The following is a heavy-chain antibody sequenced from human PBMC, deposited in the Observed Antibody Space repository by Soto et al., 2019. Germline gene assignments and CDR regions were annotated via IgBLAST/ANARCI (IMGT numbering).Heavy chain of an antibody. CDR1: GGSFSGYY. J-gene: IGHJ6*03. D-gene: IGHD6-25*01. Sequence: PSETLSLTCAVYGGSFSGYYWSWIRQPPGKGLEWIGEINHSGSTNYNPSLKSRVTISVDTSKNQFSLKLSSVTAADTAVYYCARGGRHSSGGWMGSGYYLAVWGKGTTVTVSS. CDR2: INHSGST. V-gene: IGHV4-34*01. CDR3: ARGGRHSSGGWMGSGYYLAV.